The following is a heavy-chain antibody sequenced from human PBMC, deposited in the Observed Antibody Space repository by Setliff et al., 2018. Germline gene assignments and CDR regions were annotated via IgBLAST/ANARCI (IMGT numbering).Heavy chain of an antibody. CDR3: ARISRLAIYYFDH. V-gene: IGHV1-3*01. D-gene: IGHD3-9*01. CDR1: GYTFTSYA. J-gene: IGHJ4*02. CDR2: INAGNGNT. Sequence: ASVKVSCKASGYTFTSYAMHWVRQAPGQRLEWMGWINAGNGNTKYSQKFQGRVTITRDTSASTAYMELSSLRSEDTAVYYCARISRLAIYYFDHWGQGTLVTVSS.